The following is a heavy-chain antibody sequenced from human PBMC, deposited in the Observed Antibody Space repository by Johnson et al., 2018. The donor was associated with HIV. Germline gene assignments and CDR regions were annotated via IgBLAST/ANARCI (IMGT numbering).Heavy chain of an antibody. CDR1: GFTFSNYG. J-gene: IGHJ3*02. V-gene: IGHV3-30*02. CDR2: LRYDGSDK. CDR3: AKDRPTIIVRLVGYDAFHS. Sequence: QVQLVESGGGVVQPGGSLRLSCAASGFTFSNYGLHWVRQAPGKGLEWVAFLRYDGSDKYYADSVKGRFTISRDNSKNTLYLQMNSLRPEATVVDYCAKDRPTIIVRLVGYDAFHSLGQGTMVTVSS. D-gene: IGHD1-26*01.